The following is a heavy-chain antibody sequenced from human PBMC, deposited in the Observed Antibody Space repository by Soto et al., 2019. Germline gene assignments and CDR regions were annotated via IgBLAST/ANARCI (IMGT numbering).Heavy chain of an antibody. CDR2: ISSSGSTI. Sequence: QVQLVESGGGLVKPGGSLRLSCAASGFTFSDYYMSWIRQAPGKGLEWVSYISSSGSTIYYADSVKGRFTISRDNAKNSLYLQINSLRAEETAVYYCDRDRTYYDIWTGYYTGPYWYYYGMDVWGQGTTVTVSS. CDR1: GFTFSDYY. CDR3: DRDRTYYDIWTGYYTGPYWYYYGMDV. D-gene: IGHD3-9*01. V-gene: IGHV3-11*01. J-gene: IGHJ6*02.